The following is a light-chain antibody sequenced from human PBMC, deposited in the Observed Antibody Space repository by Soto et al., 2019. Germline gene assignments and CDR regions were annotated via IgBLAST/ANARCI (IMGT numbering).Light chain of an antibody. CDR2: DVS. CDR1: SSDVGGYNY. J-gene: IGLJ1*01. CDR3: CSYAGSYTYV. V-gene: IGLV2-11*01. Sequence: CALTQPRSVSGSPGQSVTISCTGTSSDVGGYNYVSWYQQHPGKAPKLMIYDVSKRPSGVPDRFSGSKSGNTASLTISGLQAADEADYYCCSYAGSYTYVFGTGTKVTVL.